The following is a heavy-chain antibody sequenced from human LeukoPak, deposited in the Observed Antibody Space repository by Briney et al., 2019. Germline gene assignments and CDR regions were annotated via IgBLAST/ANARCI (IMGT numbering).Heavy chain of an antibody. Sequence: GASVKVSCKASGYTFTSYDINWVRQATGQGLERMGWMNPNSGNTGHAQKFQGRVTMTRNTSISTAYMELSSLRSEDTAVYYCARENYYDSSGYYNDAFDIWGQGTMVTVSS. CDR2: MNPNSGNT. CDR3: ARENYYDSSGYYNDAFDI. V-gene: IGHV1-8*01. D-gene: IGHD3-22*01. CDR1: GYTFTSYD. J-gene: IGHJ3*02.